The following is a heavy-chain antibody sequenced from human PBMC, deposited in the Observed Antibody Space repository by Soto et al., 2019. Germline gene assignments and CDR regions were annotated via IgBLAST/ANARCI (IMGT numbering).Heavy chain of an antibody. D-gene: IGHD3-22*01. CDR2: IIPIFGTA. V-gene: IGHV1-69*01. J-gene: IGHJ4*02. CDR1: GGTFSSYA. CDR3: AREGASGSHIGY. Sequence: QVQLVQSGAEVKKPGSSVKVSCKASGGTFSSYAISWVRQAPGQGLEWMGGIIPIFGTANYAQKFQGRVTSTADESTSTAYMELSSLISEDTAVYYCAREGASGSHIGYWGQGTLVTVSS.